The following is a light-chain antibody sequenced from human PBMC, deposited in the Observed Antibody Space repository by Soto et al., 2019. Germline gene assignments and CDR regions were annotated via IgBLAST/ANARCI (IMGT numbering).Light chain of an antibody. CDR2: AAS. CDR3: QQSYGTPLT. Sequence: DMEMTQSPSSLSAFVGDRVTITCRASQSISNYLNWYQHKPGKVPKLLIYAASSLQSGVPTRFSGSGSGTDFTLTINSLQPEDFATYYGQQSYGTPLTFGGGTKIVIK. V-gene: IGKV1-39*01. J-gene: IGKJ4*01. CDR1: QSISNY.